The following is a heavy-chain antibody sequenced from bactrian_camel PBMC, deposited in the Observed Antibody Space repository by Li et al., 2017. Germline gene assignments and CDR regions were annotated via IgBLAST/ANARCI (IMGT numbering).Heavy chain of an antibody. D-gene: IGHD1*01. CDR3: VEGPVGQC. CDR2: RYTGDGGPVT. CDR1: ANVYC. Sequence: HVQLVESGGGSVAAGESLRLSCVASANVYCMGWFRQAPGKEREGVAARYTGDGGPVTSIYYADSVKGRFTISQDNAKNTVYLQMDSLTPDDTAVYHCVEGPVGQCWSQGTQVTVSS. V-gene: IGHV3S54*01. J-gene: IGHJ4*01.